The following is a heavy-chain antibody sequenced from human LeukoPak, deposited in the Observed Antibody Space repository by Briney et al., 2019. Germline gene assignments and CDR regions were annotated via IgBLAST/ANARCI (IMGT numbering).Heavy chain of an antibody. D-gene: IGHD5-12*01. J-gene: IGHJ4*02. CDR3: AKDRMVASYHFDY. Sequence: PGGSLRLSCAASGFTFSSYGMHWVRQAPGKGLEWVAVIWYDGSNKYYADSVEGRFTISRDNSKNTLHLQMNSLRAEDTAVYYCAKDRMVASYHFDYWGQGTLVTVSS. CDR1: GFTFSSYG. CDR2: IWYDGSNK. V-gene: IGHV3-33*06.